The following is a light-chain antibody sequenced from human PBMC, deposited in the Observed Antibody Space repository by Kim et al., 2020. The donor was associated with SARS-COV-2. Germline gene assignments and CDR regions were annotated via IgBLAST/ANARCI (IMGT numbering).Light chain of an antibody. CDR2: AAF. V-gene: IGKV1-17*01. CDR1: QGIRID. CDR3: LQYNSYPHT. Sequence: DIQMTQSPSSLSASVGERITITCRASQGIRIDVAWYQQKPDKAPKRLIYAAFTVQSGVPSRFSGSGSGTDFTLTISSLQPEDSATYYCLQYNSYPHTFGGGTKVDIK. J-gene: IGKJ4*01.